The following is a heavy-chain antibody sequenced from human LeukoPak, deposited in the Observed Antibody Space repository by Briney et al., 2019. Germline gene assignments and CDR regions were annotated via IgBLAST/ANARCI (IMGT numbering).Heavy chain of an antibody. D-gene: IGHD3-10*01. CDR3: ARDPGTMVRGSYAFDI. CDR1: GFTFSSYS. V-gene: IGHV3-48*04. CDR2: ISSSSSTI. Sequence: GSLRLSCAASGFTFSSYSMNWVRRAPGKGLEWVSYISSSSSTIYYADSVKGRFTISRDNAKNSLYLQMNSLGAEDTAVYYCARDPGTMVRGSYAFDIWGQGTMVTVSS. J-gene: IGHJ3*02.